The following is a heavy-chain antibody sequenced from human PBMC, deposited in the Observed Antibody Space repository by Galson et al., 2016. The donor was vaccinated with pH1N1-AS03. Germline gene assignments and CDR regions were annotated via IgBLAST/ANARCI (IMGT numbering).Heavy chain of an antibody. D-gene: IGHD4-17*01. CDR3: TKEGYGDYFDY. CDR2: IKSKTDGGTT. Sequence: SLRLSCAASGFTFRYAWMSWVRQAPGKGLEWVGRIKSKTDGGTTDFAAPVEGRFTISRDDSKNMLYLQMNSLKTEDSAMYYCTKEGYGDYFDYWGQETLVTVSS. J-gene: IGHJ4*02. CDR1: GFTFRYAW. V-gene: IGHV3-15*01.